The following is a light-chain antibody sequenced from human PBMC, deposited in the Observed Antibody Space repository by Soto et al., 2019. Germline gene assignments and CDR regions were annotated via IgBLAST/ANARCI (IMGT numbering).Light chain of an antibody. Sequence: EIVLTQSPGTLSLSTGERATLSCRASQSVNSNYLAWYQQKPGQAPRLLIYDASNRATGIPARFSGSGSGTDFTLTISSLEPEDFAVYYCQQRSNWRGTFGQGTKVDIK. CDR1: QSVNSNY. J-gene: IGKJ1*01. CDR2: DAS. V-gene: IGKV3D-20*02. CDR3: QQRSNWRGT.